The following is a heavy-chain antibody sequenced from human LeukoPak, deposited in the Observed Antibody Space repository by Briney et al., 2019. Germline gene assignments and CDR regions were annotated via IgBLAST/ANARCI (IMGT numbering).Heavy chain of an antibody. D-gene: IGHD3/OR15-3a*01. CDR1: GYTFTSYG. CDR3: ARRGLVAGIYDLVYGFDI. CDR2: ISAYNGNT. V-gene: IGHV1-18*01. Sequence: ASVKVSCKASGYTFTSYGISWVRQAPGQGLEWMGWISAYNGNTNYAQKLQGRVTMTRDTSTSTVYMELSSLTSEDTAVYYCARRGLVAGIYDLVYGFDIWGQGTMVTVSS. J-gene: IGHJ3*02.